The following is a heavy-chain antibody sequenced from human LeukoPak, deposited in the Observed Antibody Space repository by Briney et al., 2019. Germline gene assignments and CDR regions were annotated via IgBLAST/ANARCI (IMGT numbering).Heavy chain of an antibody. V-gene: IGHV3-23*01. D-gene: IGHD3-10*01. CDR1: GFTLSSYA. CDR2: ISGSGGST. J-gene: IGHJ4*02. CDR3: AKGLISYYVDY. Sequence: GGSLRLSCAASGFTLSSYAMSWVRQAPGKGLEWVSGISGSGGSTYYADSVKGRFTISRDNSKNTLYLQMNSLRAEDTALYYCAKGLISYYVDYWGQGTLVTVSS.